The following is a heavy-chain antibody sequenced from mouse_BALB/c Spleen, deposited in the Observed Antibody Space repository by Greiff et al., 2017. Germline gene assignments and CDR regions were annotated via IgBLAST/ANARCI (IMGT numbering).Heavy chain of an antibody. J-gene: IGHJ3*01. CDR1: GYAFSSSW. CDR2: IYPGDGDT. D-gene: IGHD4-1*01. CDR3: ARGANWDLFAY. V-gene: IGHV1-82*01. Sequence: VQLQQSGPELVKPGASVKISCKASGYAFSSSWMNWVKQRPGQGLEWIGRIYPGDGDTNYNGKFKGKATLTADKSSSTAYMQLSSLTSVDSAVYFCARGANWDLFAYWGQGTLVTVSA.